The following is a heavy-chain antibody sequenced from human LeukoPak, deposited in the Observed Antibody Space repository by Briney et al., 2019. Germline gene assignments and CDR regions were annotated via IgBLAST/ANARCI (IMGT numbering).Heavy chain of an antibody. V-gene: IGHV4-34*01. CDR1: GGSFSGYY. D-gene: IGHD3-22*01. CDR2: INHSGST. J-gene: IGHJ4*02. Sequence: SETLSLTCAVYGGSFSGYYWSWIRQPPGKGLEWIGEINHSGSTNYNPSLKSRVTISVDTSKNQFSLKLRSVTAADTAVYYCGGGHRRLFYYDSSGYHFDYWGQGTLVTVS. CDR3: GGGHRRLFYYDSSGYHFDY.